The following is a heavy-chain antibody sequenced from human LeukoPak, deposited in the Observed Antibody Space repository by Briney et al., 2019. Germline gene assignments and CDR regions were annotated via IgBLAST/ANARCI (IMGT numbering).Heavy chain of an antibody. V-gene: IGHV4-61*02. Sequence: SETLSLTCTVSGGSISSGSYYWSWIRQPAGKGLEWIGRIYTSGSTNYNPSLESRVTISVDTSKNQFSLKLSSVTVADTAVYYCARVHYDTLTGYYYYMDVWGKGTTVTVSS. CDR3: ARVHYDTLTGYYYYMDV. J-gene: IGHJ6*03. D-gene: IGHD3-9*01. CDR2: IYTSGST. CDR1: GGSISSGSYY.